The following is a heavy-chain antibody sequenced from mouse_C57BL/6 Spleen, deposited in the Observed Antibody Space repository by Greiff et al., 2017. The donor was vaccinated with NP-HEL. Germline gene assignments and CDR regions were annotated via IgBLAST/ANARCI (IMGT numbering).Heavy chain of an antibody. J-gene: IGHJ4*01. Sequence: QVQLKQPGAELVRPGSSVKLSCKASGYTFTSYWMDWVKQRPGQGLEWIGNIYPSDSDTHYNQKFKDKATLTVDKSSSTAYIQLSSLTSEDSAVYYCAREGTYYDYDREGDYWGQGTSVTVSS. CDR2: IYPSDSDT. D-gene: IGHD2-4*01. CDR3: AREGTYYDYDREGDY. CDR1: GYTFTSYW. V-gene: IGHV1-61*01.